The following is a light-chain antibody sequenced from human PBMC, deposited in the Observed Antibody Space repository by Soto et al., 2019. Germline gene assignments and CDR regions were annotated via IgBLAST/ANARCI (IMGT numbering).Light chain of an antibody. CDR3: QQYGSSTGLT. Sequence: EIVLTQSPGTLSLSPGERATLSCRASQSVTNNFLAWYQQKPGQAPRLLISRASSRATGIPDRFSGSGSGTDFTLTISRLEPEDFAVYYCQQYGSSTGLTFGGGTKV. CDR1: QSVTNNF. CDR2: RAS. V-gene: IGKV3-20*01. J-gene: IGKJ4*01.